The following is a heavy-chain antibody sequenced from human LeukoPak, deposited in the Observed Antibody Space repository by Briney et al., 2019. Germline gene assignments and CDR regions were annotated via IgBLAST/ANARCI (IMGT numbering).Heavy chain of an antibody. J-gene: IGHJ4*02. D-gene: IGHD3/OR15-3a*01. CDR2: IYPGDSDT. CDR1: GYSFTNYW. Sequence: EESLKISCKNSGYSFTNYWIGWVRQMPGKGLELMGIIYPGDSDTRYSPSFQGQVTISADKSISTAYLQSSSLKASDTDMYYCARRTGVTSFDYWGQGTLVTVSS. V-gene: IGHV5-51*01. CDR3: ARRTGVTSFDY.